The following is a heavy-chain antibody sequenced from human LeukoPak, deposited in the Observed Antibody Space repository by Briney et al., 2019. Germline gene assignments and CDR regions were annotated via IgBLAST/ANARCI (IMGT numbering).Heavy chain of an antibody. CDR1: GYTLTSYD. CDR2: MNPNSGNT. Sequence: ASVKVSCKASGYTLTSYDINWVRQATGQGLEWMGWMNPNSGNTGYAQKFQGRVTMTRNTSISTAYMELSSLRSEDTAVYYCARFSAQGYCSSTSCYGVRPWGQGTLVTVSS. D-gene: IGHD2-2*01. J-gene: IGHJ4*02. V-gene: IGHV1-8*01. CDR3: ARFSAQGYCSSTSCYGVRP.